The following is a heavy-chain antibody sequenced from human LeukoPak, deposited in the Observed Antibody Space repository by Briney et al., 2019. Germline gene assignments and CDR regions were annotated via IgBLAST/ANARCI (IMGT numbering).Heavy chain of an antibody. Sequence: GGSLRLSCAASGFTFSSYAMSWVRQAPGKGLEWVPAISGSGGSTYYADSVKGQFTISRDNSRDTLYLQMNSLRAEDTAVYYCAKGYYDYVWGSYYFDYWGQGTLVTVSS. V-gene: IGHV3-23*01. CDR2: ISGSGGST. CDR1: GFTFSSYA. CDR3: AKGYYDYVWGSYYFDY. J-gene: IGHJ4*02. D-gene: IGHD3-16*01.